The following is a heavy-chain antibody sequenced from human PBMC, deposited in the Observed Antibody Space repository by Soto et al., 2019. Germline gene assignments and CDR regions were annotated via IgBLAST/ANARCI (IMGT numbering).Heavy chain of an antibody. CDR1: GGSISSSSYY. CDR2: IYYSGST. CDR3: ARLAGSSWYFPDY. J-gene: IGHJ4*02. V-gene: IGHV4-39*01. Sequence: QPQLQESGPGLVKPSETLSLTCTVSGGSISSSSYYWGWIRQPPGKGLEWIGSIYYSGSTYYNPSLKSRVTISVDTSKNQFSLKLSSVTAADTAVYYCARLAGSSWYFPDYWGQGTLVTVSS. D-gene: IGHD6-13*01.